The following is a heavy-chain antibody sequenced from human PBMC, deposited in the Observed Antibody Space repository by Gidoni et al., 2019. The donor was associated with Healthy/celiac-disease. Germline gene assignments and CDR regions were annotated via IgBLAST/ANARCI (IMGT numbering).Heavy chain of an antibody. CDR3: ARDQGKIQLWLRGYFDY. J-gene: IGHJ4*02. D-gene: IGHD5-18*01. CDR2: ISSSSSYI. Sequence: EVQLVESGGGLVKPGGSLRLSCAASGFTFSSYSMNWVRQAPGKGLEWVSSISSSSSYIYYADSVKGRFTISRDNAKNSLYLQMNSLRAEDTAVYYCARDQGKIQLWLRGYFDYWGQGTLVTVSS. CDR1: GFTFSSYS. V-gene: IGHV3-21*01.